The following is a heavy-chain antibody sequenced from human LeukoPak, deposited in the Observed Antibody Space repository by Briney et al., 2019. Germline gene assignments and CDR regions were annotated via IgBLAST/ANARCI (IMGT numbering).Heavy chain of an antibody. CDR2: ISHTGSDT. V-gene: IGHV3-23*01. J-gene: IGHJ4*02. Sequence: PTGGSLRLSCAASGFTFSSYAVSWVRQAPGKGLEWVSAISHTGSDTYYADSVKDRFSISRDNSKNTLYLQMNSLRAEDTALYYCAKRFHGSGSFYGDWGRGTLVTVSS. CDR3: AKRFHGSGSFYGD. D-gene: IGHD3-10*01. CDR1: GFTFSSYA.